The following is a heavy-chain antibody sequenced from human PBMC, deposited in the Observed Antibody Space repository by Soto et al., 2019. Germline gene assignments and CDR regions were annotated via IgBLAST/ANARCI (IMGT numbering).Heavy chain of an antibody. Sequence: ASVKVSCKASGGTFSSYAISWVRQAPGQGLEWMGGIIPIFGTANYAQKFQGRVTITADESTSTAYMELSSLRSEDTAVYYCARVENNYYGSGSYYELWGQGTLVTVSS. J-gene: IGHJ4*02. V-gene: IGHV1-69*13. CDR2: IIPIFGTA. CDR3: ARVENNYYGSGSYYEL. D-gene: IGHD3-10*01. CDR1: GGTFSSYA.